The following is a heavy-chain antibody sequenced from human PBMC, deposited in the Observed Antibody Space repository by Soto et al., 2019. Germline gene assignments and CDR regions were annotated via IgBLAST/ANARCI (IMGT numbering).Heavy chain of an antibody. CDR2: MNPNTGGT. J-gene: IGHJ6*04. CDR1: AYTFTSFD. Sequence: ASVKVSCKASAYTFTSFDINWVRQAAGQGLEWMGWMNPNTGGTGYAQKFQDRVTMTRSTSISTAYLELSSLRSEDTAVYFCARGAGDGYYNGMDVWGKGTTVTVST. D-gene: IGHD3-16*01. CDR3: ARGAGDGYYNGMDV. V-gene: IGHV1-8*01.